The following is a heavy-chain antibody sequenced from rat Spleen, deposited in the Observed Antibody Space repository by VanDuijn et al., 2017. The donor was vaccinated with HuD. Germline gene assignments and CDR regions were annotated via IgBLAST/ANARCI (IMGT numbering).Heavy chain of an antibody. CDR1: EFTFSNYG. CDR2: INYGDSSGHSST. Sequence: EVQLVESGGGLVQPGGSLKLSCATSEFTFSNYGMAWVRQAPTEGLEWVATINYGDSSGHSSTYYRDSVKGRFTLARGNAKSTLRLQMDSLRSEDTATYYCGRRHYGYTDCVDYWGQGVMVTISS. D-gene: IGHD1-9*01. V-gene: IGHV5-29*01. CDR3: GRRHYGYTDCVDY. J-gene: IGHJ2*01.